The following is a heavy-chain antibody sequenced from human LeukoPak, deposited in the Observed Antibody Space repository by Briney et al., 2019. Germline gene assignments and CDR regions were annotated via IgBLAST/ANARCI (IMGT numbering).Heavy chain of an antibody. Sequence: ASVKVSCKASGYTFTGYYMHWVRQAPGQGLEWMGWINPNSGGTNYAQKFQGRVTMTRDTSISTAYMELSRLRSDDTAVHYCARELGTWGYYGMDVWGQGTTVTVSS. V-gene: IGHV1-2*02. CDR2: INPNSGGT. D-gene: IGHD7-27*01. CDR3: ARELGTWGYYGMDV. J-gene: IGHJ6*02. CDR1: GYTFTGYY.